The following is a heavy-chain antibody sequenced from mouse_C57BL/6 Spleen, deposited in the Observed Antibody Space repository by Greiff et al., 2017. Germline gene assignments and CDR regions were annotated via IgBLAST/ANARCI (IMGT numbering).Heavy chain of an antibody. J-gene: IGHJ4*01. D-gene: IGHD2-4*01. V-gene: IGHV1-80*01. CDR2: IYPADGDT. CDR3: EREGDYGGRTRDMDD. CDR1: GYAFTSYW. Sequence: QVQLQQPGAELVKPGASVKISCKASGYAFTSYWMNWVKPRPGQGLEWIGQIYPADGDTNYNGKFKGKATLTADKSSSTAYLQLSSLTSADSAVXFEEREGDYGGRTRDMDDWGKGTSVTVSS.